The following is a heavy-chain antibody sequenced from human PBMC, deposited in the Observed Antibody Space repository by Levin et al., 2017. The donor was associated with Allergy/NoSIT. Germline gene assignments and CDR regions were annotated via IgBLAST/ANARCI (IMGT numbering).Heavy chain of an antibody. Sequence: PGGSLRLSCTVSGGSVSSGSHHWSWIRQPPGRGLEWIGCIHYSGSTKYNPSLKSRVTISVDTSKNQASLKLSSVTAADTAIYYCARDRVIPATGGNYYYYGMDVWGQGTTVTVSS. J-gene: IGHJ6*02. CDR2: IHYSGST. CDR1: GGSVSSGSHH. D-gene: IGHD2-2*01. V-gene: IGHV4-61*01. CDR3: ARDRVIPATGGNYYYYGMDV.